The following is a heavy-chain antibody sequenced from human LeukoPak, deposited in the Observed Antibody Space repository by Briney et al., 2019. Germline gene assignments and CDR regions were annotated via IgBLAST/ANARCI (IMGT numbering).Heavy chain of an antibody. D-gene: IGHD1-26*01. CDR3: ARDRGGSYEEAFDY. Sequence: GASVKVSCKASGYTFTSYGISWVRQAPGQGLEWMGWISAYNGNTNYAQKLQGRVTMATDTSTSTAYMELRSLRSDDTAVYYCARDRGGSYEEAFDYWGQGTLVTVSS. CDR1: GYTFTSYG. J-gene: IGHJ4*02. V-gene: IGHV1-18*01. CDR2: ISAYNGNT.